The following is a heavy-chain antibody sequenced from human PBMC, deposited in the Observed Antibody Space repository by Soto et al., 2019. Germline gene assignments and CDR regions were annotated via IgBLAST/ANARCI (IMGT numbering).Heavy chain of an antibody. J-gene: IGHJ4*02. D-gene: IGHD3-10*01. CDR3: AKVRGSGSYHIFDY. CDR2: ISDSGAGT. Sequence: PGGSLRLSCAGSGFIFSTSAMTWVRQAPGKGLEWVSSISDSGAGTYYADSVKGRFTISRDNSKSTLYLQMNSLRAEDTAVYFCAKVRGSGSYHIFDYWGQGTLVTVS. V-gene: IGHV3-23*01. CDR1: GFIFSTSA.